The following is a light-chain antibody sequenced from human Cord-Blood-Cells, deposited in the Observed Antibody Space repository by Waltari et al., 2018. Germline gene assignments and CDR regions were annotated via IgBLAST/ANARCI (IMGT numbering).Light chain of an antibody. Sequence: QSALTQPASVSGSPGQSIPISCTGPSSDVGSYNLVSWYQQHPGKAPKLMIYEGSKRPSGVSNRFSGSKSGNTASLTISGLQAEDEADYYCCSYAGSSTCVFGGGTKLTVL. CDR1: SSDVGSYNL. J-gene: IGLJ3*02. CDR3: CSYAGSSTCV. V-gene: IGLV2-23*01. CDR2: EGS.